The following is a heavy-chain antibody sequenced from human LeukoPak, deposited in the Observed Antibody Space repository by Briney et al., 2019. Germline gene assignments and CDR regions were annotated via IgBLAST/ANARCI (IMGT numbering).Heavy chain of an antibody. J-gene: IGHJ4*02. CDR2: ISYDGSNK. CDR1: GFTFSSYW. Sequence: GGSLRLSCAASGFTFSSYWMSWVRQAPGKGLEWVAVISYDGSNKYYADSVKGRFTISRDNSKNTLYLQMNSLRAEDTAVYYCARGYYDSSGYYADYWGQGTLVTVSS. V-gene: IGHV3-30*03. CDR3: ARGYYDSSGYYADY. D-gene: IGHD3-22*01.